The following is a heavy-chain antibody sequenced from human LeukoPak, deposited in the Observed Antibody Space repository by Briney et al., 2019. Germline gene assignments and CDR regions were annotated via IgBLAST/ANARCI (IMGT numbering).Heavy chain of an antibody. CDR2: LPPDELDI. CDR1: GFTFTNYW. J-gene: IGHJ4*02. D-gene: IGHD6-19*01. Sequence: GGSLRLSCAASGFTFTNYWMHWVRQAPGMGLVWVSRLPPDELDIIYADSVKGRFTVSRDNSKNTLYLRMNSLRAEDTAVYYCAKRLAMTGTYHFDYWGQGTLVTVSS. V-gene: IGHV3-74*01. CDR3: AKRLAMTGTYHFDY.